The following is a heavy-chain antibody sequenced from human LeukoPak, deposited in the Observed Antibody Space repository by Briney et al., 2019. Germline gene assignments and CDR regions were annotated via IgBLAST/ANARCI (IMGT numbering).Heavy chain of an antibody. CDR2: INPNSGGT. D-gene: IGHD3-22*01. Sequence: GASVTVSCKASGYTFTGYYMHWVRQAPGQGLEWMGWINPNSGGTNYAQKFQGRVTMTRDTSISTAYMELSRLRSDDTAMYYCARDDYYDSSGYYRNWGQRTLVTVSS. CDR1: GYTFTGYY. J-gene: IGHJ4*02. V-gene: IGHV1-2*02. CDR3: ARDDYYDSSGYYRN.